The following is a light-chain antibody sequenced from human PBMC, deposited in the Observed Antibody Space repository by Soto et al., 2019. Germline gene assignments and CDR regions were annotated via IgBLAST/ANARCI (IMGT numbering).Light chain of an antibody. V-gene: IGLV2-8*01. CDR1: SSDVGGYNY. CDR2: EVS. Sequence: QSVLTQPPSASGSPGQSVTISCTGTSSDVGGYNYVSWYQQHPGKAPKLIIYEVSKRPSGVPDRFSGSKSGNTASLTVSGLQAEDEADYYCSSYVGSNYLYVFGTGTQLTVL. CDR3: SSYVGSNYLYV. J-gene: IGLJ1*01.